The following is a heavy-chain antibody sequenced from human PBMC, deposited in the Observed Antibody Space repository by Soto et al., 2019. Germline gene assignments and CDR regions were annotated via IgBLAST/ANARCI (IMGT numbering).Heavy chain of an antibody. CDR2: IIPIFGTA. Sequence: SVKVSCKASGGTFSSYAISWVRQAPGQGLEWMGGIIPIFGTANYAQKFQGRVTITADESTSTAYMELSSLRSEDTAVYYCARDPVVAARRPGGDYYYGMDVWGQGTTVTVSS. CDR3: ARDPVVAARRPGGDYYYGMDV. V-gene: IGHV1-69*13. D-gene: IGHD6-6*01. CDR1: GGTFSSYA. J-gene: IGHJ6*02.